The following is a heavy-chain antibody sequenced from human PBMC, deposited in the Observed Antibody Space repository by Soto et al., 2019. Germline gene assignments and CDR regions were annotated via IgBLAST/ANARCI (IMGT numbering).Heavy chain of an antibody. Sequence: SETLSLTCAVYGGSFSGYYWSWIRQPPGKGLEWIGYIYHSGSTYYNPSLKSRVTISVDTSKNQFSLKLSSVTAADTAVYYCARVRVDYYDSSGYYLFDYWGQGTLVTVSS. V-gene: IGHV4-34*01. D-gene: IGHD3-22*01. J-gene: IGHJ4*02. CDR1: GGSFSGYY. CDR2: IYHSGST. CDR3: ARVRVDYYDSSGYYLFDY.